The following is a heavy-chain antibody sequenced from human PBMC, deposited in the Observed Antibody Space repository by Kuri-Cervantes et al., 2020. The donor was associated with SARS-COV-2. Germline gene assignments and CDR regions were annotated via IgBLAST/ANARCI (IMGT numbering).Heavy chain of an antibody. V-gene: IGHV1-18*04. J-gene: IGHJ6*02. CDR3: AGGFDYGAYPYYYGMDV. CDR1: GYTFTTYG. D-gene: IGHD4-17*01. Sequence: ASVKVSCKASGYTFTTYGITWVRQAPGQGLEWMGWISTYNANADYAQKLQGRVTMTTDTSTSIAYMELRSLRSDDAAIYYCAGGFDYGAYPYYYGMDVWGQGTPVTVSS. CDR2: ISTYNANA.